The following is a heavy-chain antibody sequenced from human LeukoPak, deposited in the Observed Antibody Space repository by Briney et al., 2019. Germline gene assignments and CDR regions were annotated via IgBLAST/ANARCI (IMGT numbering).Heavy chain of an antibody. CDR3: ARDNSVGDSAWWFDP. Sequence: LGGSLTPSCAASGFSFSNSFMSWVRQAPGKGLEWVSGISGSGSTTNYADSVKGRFTISRDNSKNTLYLQMNSLRAEDTAVYYCARDNSVGDSAWWFDPWGQGTLVTVSS. J-gene: IGHJ5*02. CDR2: ISGSGSTT. CDR1: GFSFSNSF. D-gene: IGHD5-12*01. V-gene: IGHV3-23*01.